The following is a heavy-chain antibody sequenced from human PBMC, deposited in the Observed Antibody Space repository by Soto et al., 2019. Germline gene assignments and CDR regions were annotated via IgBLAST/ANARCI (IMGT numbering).Heavy chain of an antibody. CDR2: INPSGGST. D-gene: IGHD6-19*01. J-gene: IGHJ3*02. V-gene: IGHV1-46*03. CDR1: GYTFTSYY. CDR3: ARDRSVAVAGGI. Sequence: QVQLVQSGAEVKKPGASVKVSCKASGYTFTSYYMHWVRQAPGQGLEWMGIINPSGGSTSYAQKCQGRVTMTRDTSTSTVYMELSSLRSEDTAVYYGARDRSVAVAGGIWGQGTMVTVSS.